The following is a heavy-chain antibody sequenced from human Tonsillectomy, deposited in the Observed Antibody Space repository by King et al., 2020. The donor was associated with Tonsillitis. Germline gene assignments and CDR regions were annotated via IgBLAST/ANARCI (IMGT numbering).Heavy chain of an antibody. D-gene: IGHD5-24*01. CDR3: ARGKRWLQMAFDI. CDR2: IYYSGSS. V-gene: IGHV4-59*01. CDR1: GGSIIGSY. Sequence: QLQESGPGLVKASETLSLTCTVSGGSIIGSYWSWIRQPPGKGLEWIGYIYYSGSSNHNPSLESRATISIATSKNQFSLKLSSVTAADTAVYYCARGKRWLQMAFDIWGQGTLVTVSS. J-gene: IGHJ3*02.